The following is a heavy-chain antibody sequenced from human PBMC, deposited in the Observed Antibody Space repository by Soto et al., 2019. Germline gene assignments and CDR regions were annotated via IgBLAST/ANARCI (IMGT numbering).Heavy chain of an antibody. CDR2: ISWNSGSI. J-gene: IGHJ4*02. D-gene: IGHD6-6*01. V-gene: IGHV3-9*01. CDR3: AKDRVAARRPLYYFDY. CDR1: GFTFDDYA. Sequence: GGSLRLSCAASGFTFDDYAMHWVRQAPGKGLEWVSGISWNSGSIGYADSVKGRFTISRDNAKNSLYLQMNSLRAEDTALYYCAKDRVAARRPLYYFDYWGQGTLVTVSS.